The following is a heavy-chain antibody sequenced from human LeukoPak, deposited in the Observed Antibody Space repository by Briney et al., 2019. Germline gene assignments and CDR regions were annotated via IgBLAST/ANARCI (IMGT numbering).Heavy chain of an antibody. Sequence: PGGSLRLSCVASGLTFSSHWMSWIRQAPGKGLEWEAHIKEDGTVKYYVDSVKGRFTISRDNAKNTLYLQMNSLRAEDTAVYYCARDRRAVAGTTVYWGQGTLVTVSS. V-gene: IGHV3-7*03. CDR2: IKEDGTVK. CDR3: ARDRRAVAGTTVY. D-gene: IGHD6-19*01. J-gene: IGHJ4*02. CDR1: GLTFSSHW.